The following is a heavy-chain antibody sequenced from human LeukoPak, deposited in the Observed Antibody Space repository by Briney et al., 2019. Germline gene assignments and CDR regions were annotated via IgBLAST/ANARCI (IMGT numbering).Heavy chain of an antibody. CDR1: GFTFSSHS. J-gene: IGHJ3*01. CDR3: ARDQRPYCGGECYCAIDL. V-gene: IGHV3-48*01. D-gene: IGHD2-21*01. Sequence: GGSLRLSCEASGFTFSSHSMTWVRQAPGETLEWISYIGHTGSPAHYADSVRGRFTISRDNAKNSLYLQMNSLTVEDTAVYYCARDQRPYCGGECYCAIDLWGRGTLVTVSS. CDR2: IGHTGSPA.